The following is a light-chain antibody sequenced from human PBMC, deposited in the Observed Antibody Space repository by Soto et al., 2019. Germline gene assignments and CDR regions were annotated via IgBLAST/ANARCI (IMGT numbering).Light chain of an antibody. CDR3: QQYNNWPWT. CDR2: GAS. J-gene: IGKJ1*01. V-gene: IGKV3-15*01. CDR1: QSVSSK. Sequence: EIVLTQSPGTLSVSPGERATLSCRASQSVSSKLAWYQQKPGQAPRLLFYGASTGDTGIPARFSGSGSETEFTLSISSLQSEDFAVYYCQQYNNWPWTFGQGTKVEIK.